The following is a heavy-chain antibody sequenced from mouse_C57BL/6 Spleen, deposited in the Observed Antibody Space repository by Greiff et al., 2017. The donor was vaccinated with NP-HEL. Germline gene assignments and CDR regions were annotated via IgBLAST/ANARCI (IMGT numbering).Heavy chain of an antibody. Sequence: VQLQQSGTVLARPGASVKMSCKTSGYTFTSYWMHWVKQRPGQGLEWIGTIYPGNSDTTYNQKFKGKAKLTAVTSASTAYMELSSLTNEDSAVYDGTRSPNWDEGNMDVWGTGTTVTVAS. D-gene: IGHD4-1*01. CDR2: IYPGNSDT. CDR1: GYTFTSYW. J-gene: IGHJ1*03. CDR3: TRSPNWDEGNMDV. V-gene: IGHV1-5*01.